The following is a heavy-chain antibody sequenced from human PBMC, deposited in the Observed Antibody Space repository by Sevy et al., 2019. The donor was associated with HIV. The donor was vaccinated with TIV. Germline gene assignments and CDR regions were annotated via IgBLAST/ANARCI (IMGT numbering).Heavy chain of an antibody. CDR3: ARDHDCSYDFWSGYTRTYYYYGMDV. CDR1: GFTFSSYA. D-gene: IGHD3-3*01. J-gene: IGHJ6*02. V-gene: IGHV3-30-3*01. Sequence: GGSLRLSCAASGFTFSSYAMHWVRQAPGKGLEWVAVISYDGSNKYYADSVKGRFTISRDNSKNMLYLQMNSLRAEDTVVYYCARDHDCSYDFWSGYTRTYYYYGMDVWGQGTTVTVSS. CDR2: ISYDGSNK.